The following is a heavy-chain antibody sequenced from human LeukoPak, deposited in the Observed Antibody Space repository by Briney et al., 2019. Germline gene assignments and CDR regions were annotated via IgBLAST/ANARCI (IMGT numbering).Heavy chain of an antibody. CDR1: GFTFSSYG. J-gene: IGHJ3*02. V-gene: IGHV3-30*02. D-gene: IGHD1-26*01. CDR3: AKDKSRGSSSGAFDI. CDR2: IRYDGSNK. Sequence: GGSLRLSCAASGFTFSSYGMHWVRQAPGKGLEWVAFIRYDGSNKYYADSVKGRFTISRDNSKNTLYLQMNGLRAEDTAVYYCAKDKSRGSSSGAFDIWGQGTMVTVSS.